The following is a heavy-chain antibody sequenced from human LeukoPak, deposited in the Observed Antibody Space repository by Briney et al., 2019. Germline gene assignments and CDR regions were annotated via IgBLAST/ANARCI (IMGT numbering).Heavy chain of an antibody. J-gene: IGHJ4*02. D-gene: IGHD5-18*01. CDR3: ARFEAMVSPGFDY. CDR1: GGSISSYY. CDR2: IYYSGST. Sequence: SETLSLTCTVSGGSISSYYWSWIRQPPGKGLEWVGYIYYSGSTNYNPSLGSRVTISVDTSKNQFSLKLSSVTAADTAVYYCARFEAMVSPGFDYWGQGTLVTVSS. V-gene: IGHV4-59*01.